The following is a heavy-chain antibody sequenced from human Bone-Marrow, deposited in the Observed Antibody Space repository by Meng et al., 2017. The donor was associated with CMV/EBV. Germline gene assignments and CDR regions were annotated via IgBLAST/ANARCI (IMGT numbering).Heavy chain of an antibody. V-gene: IGHV3-30*04. CDR3: ARQAPPGGMDV. J-gene: IGHJ6*02. CDR2: ISYDGSNK. CDR1: GFTFSSYA. Sequence: GESLKISCAASGFTFSSYAMHWVRQAPGKGLEWVAVISYDGSNKYYADSVKGRFTISRDNSKNTLYLQMNSLRAEDTAVYYCARQAPPGGMDVWGQGTTVTVSS.